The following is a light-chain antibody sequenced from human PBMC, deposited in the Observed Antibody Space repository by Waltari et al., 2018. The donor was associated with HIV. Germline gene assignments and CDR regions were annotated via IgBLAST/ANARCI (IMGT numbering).Light chain of an antibody. V-gene: IGLV1-44*01. CDR3: AAWDDSLMGV. CDR2: YNN. CDR1: SSNIGSNT. J-gene: IGLJ3*02. Sequence: QSVLTQPPSASGTPGQRVTISCSGSSSNIGSNTVTWYQQLPGTSPKLLIYYNNQRPSGVPYRVSGSKSGTSASLAISGLQSEDEADYYCAAWDDSLMGVFGGGTRLTVL.